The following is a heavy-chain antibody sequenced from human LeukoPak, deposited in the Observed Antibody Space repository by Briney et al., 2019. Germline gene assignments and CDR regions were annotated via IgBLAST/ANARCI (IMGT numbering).Heavy chain of an antibody. J-gene: IGHJ4*02. V-gene: IGHV3-23*01. CDR2: ISGSGDNT. CDR3: AKWKYSNSGIDDY. CDR1: GFTFRNYG. Sequence: GSLRLSCAASGFTFRNYGMHWIRQAPGKGLEWVSVISGSGDNTYYADSVKGRFTISRDNSKNMLYLQMNSLRAEDTAVYYCAKWKYSNSGIDDYWGQGTLVTVSS. D-gene: IGHD6-6*01.